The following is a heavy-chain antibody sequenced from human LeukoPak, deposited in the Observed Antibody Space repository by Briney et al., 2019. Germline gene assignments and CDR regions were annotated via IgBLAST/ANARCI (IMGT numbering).Heavy chain of an antibody. D-gene: IGHD6-6*01. CDR2: ISGSGIYT. J-gene: IGHJ6*03. V-gene: IGHV3-21*01. CDR3: ARRGGSSSMDYYYHYMDV. Sequence: GGSLRLSCAASAFTFSDYSMSWVRQAPGKGLEWVSSISGSGIYTYYADSVKGRFTISRDNAKNSLYLQMNILRAEDTAVYYCARRGGSSSMDYYYHYMDVWGKGTTVTVSS. CDR1: AFTFSDYS.